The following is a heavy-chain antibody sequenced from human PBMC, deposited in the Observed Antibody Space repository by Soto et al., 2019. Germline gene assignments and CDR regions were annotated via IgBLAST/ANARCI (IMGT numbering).Heavy chain of an antibody. CDR3: ARLQWIAVAGFDP. D-gene: IGHD6-19*01. CDR2: IYYSGST. Sequence: SETLSLTCTVSGGSISSSSYYWGWIRQPPGKGLEWIGSIYYSGSTYYNPSLKSRVTISVDTSKNQFSLKLSSVTAADTAVYYCARLQWIAVAGFDPWGQGTLVTVSS. V-gene: IGHV4-39*01. CDR1: GGSISSSSYY. J-gene: IGHJ5*02.